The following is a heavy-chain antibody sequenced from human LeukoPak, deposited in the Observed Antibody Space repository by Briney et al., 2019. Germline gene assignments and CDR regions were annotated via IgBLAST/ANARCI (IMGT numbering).Heavy chain of an antibody. Sequence: SETLSLTCTVSGGSISSYYWSWIRQPPGKGLEWIGYIYYSGSSGSTIYNPSLKSRVTISVDTSTNHFSLKLSSVTAADTAVYYCARGRGYYDAFDIWGQGTMVTVPS. J-gene: IGHJ3*02. CDR2: IYYSGSSGST. V-gene: IGHV4-59*01. D-gene: IGHD3-22*01. CDR1: GGSISSYY. CDR3: ARGRGYYDAFDI.